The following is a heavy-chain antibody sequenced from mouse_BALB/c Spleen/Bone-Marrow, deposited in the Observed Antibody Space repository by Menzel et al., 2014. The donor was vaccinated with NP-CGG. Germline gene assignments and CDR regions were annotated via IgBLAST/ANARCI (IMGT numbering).Heavy chain of an antibody. CDR2: IWAGGGT. J-gene: IGHJ4*01. D-gene: IGHD1-1*01. CDR3: AREGRGYYGSSGAAMDY. CDR1: GFSLTSYG. Sequence: QVQLQQSGPGLVAPSQSLSISCTVSGFSLTSYGVHWVRQPPGQGLEWLGAIWAGGGTNYNSALMSRLTISKDNSKSQVFLKMNSLQTGNTAMYYCAREGRGYYGSSGAAMDYWGQGTKVTVSS. V-gene: IGHV2-9*02.